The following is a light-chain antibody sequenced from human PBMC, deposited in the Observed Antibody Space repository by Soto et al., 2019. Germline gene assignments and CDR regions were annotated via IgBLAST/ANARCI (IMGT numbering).Light chain of an antibody. J-gene: IGKJ1*01. CDR3: QQYGSSPET. CDR2: GAS. V-gene: IGKV3-20*01. CDR1: QSVISDY. Sequence: LKQSPGALSLKTGERATLSCRASQSVISDYLAWYQQKPGQAPRLLIYGASGRATGIPDRFSGSGSGTDFTLTISRLEPEDFAVYYCQQYGSSPETFGQRTNVDIK.